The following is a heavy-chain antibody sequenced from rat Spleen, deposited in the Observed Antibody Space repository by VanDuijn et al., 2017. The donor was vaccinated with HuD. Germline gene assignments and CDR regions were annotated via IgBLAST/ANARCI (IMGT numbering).Heavy chain of an antibody. CDR3: ARSESGRGFDY. CDR2: IWIDGNT. D-gene: IGHD5-1*01. Sequence: QVQLKESGPGLVQPSQTLSLTCTIAGFSLTNYNVHWVRQPPGKGLEWMGVIWIDGNTGYNSFFKSRLSISRDISKSQIFLKMNNLQTEDTATYYCARSESGRGFDYWGQGVMVTVSS. CDR1: GFSLTNYN. J-gene: IGHJ2*01. V-gene: IGHV2-41*01.